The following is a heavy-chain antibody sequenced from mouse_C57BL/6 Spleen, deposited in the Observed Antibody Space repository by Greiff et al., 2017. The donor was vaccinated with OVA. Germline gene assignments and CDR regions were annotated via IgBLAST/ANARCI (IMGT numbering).Heavy chain of an antibody. CDR1: GYTFTSYW. CDR3: ARGDYGNYVGDY. Sequence: QVQLQQPGAELVRPGSSVKLSCKASGYTFTSYWMHWVKQRPIQGLEWIGNIDPSDSETHYNQKFKDKATLTVDKSSSTAYMQLSRLTSEDSAVYYCARGDYGNYVGDYWGQGTTLTVSS. J-gene: IGHJ2*01. V-gene: IGHV1-52*01. D-gene: IGHD2-1*01. CDR2: IDPSDSET.